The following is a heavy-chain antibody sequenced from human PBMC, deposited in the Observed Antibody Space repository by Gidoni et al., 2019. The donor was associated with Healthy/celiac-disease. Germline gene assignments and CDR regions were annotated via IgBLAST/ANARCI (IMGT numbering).Heavy chain of an antibody. Sequence: EVQLVESGGGLVQPGGSLRLSCSVSGFTFSSYAMHWVRQAPGKGLEYVSAISSNGGSTYYADSVKGRFTISRDNSKNTLYLQMSSLRAEDTAVYYCVKDFDCSGGSCHDAFDIWGQGTMVTVSS. D-gene: IGHD2-15*01. V-gene: IGHV3-64D*06. J-gene: IGHJ3*02. CDR3: VKDFDCSGGSCHDAFDI. CDR2: ISSNGGST. CDR1: GFTFSSYA.